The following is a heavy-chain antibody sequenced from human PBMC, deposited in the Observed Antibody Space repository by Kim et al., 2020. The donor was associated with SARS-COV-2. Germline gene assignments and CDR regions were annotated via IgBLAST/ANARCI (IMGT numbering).Heavy chain of an antibody. J-gene: IGHJ5*02. CDR3: ARESYGSGTPFDP. Sequence: ASVKVSCKASGYTFTTYSMNWVRQAPGQGLEWMGWINTNTGNPAYARGFTGRFVFSLDTSVSTAYLQISSLKAEDTAVYYCARESYGSGTPFDPWGQGTLVTVSS. CDR1: GYTFTTYS. CDR2: INTNTGNP. V-gene: IGHV7-4-1*02. D-gene: IGHD3-10*01.